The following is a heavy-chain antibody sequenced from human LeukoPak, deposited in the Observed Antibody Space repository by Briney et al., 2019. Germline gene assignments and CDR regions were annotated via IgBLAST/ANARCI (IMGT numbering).Heavy chain of an antibody. CDR2: ISSSGGNT. J-gene: IGHJ4*02. D-gene: IGHD3-9*01. CDR1: GFTFSNYA. V-gene: IGHV3-23*01. Sequence: GGSLRLSCAASGFTFSNYAMNWVRQAPGKELEWVSAISSSGGNTYYADSVKGRFTISRDNSKNTLSLQMNSLRAEDTAVYYCAKKTPGYFPFDYWGQGTLVTVSS. CDR3: AKKTPGYFPFDY.